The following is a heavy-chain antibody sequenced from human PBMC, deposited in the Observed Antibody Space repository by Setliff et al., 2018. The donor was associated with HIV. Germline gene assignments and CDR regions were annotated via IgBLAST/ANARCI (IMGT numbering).Heavy chain of an antibody. CDR2: IYWDDDK. J-gene: IGHJ6*03. Sequence: SGPTLVNPTHPLSLTCTFSWFSLSTSAMCVSWIREPPGKALEWLARIYWDDDKYYSTSLKNRPTISKDTSKNRVVLTMTNLDPVDTATYYCARTFFWNDNYDMDVWGKGTTVTVSS. CDR1: WFSLSTSAMC. CDR3: ARTFFWNDNYDMDV. D-gene: IGHD3-3*01. V-gene: IGHV2-70*11.